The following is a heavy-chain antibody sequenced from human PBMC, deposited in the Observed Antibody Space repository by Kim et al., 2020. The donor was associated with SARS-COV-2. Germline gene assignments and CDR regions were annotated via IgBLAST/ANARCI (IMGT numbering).Heavy chain of an antibody. CDR2: MNPNSGNT. CDR1: GYTFTSYD. Sequence: ASVKVSCKASGYTFTSYDINWVRQATGQGLEWMGWMNPNSGNTGYAQKFQGRVTMTRNTSISTAYMELSSLRSEDTAVYYCARRHVITVDGEDYGMDVWGQGTTVTVSS. D-gene: IGHD3-10*01. J-gene: IGHJ6*02. CDR3: ARRHVITVDGEDYGMDV. V-gene: IGHV1-8*01.